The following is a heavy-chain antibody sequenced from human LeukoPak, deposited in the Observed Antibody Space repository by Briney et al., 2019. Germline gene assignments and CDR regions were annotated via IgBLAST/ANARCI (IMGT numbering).Heavy chain of an antibody. CDR1: GGTFSSYA. Sequence: GASVKVSCKASGGTFSSYAISWVRQAPGQGLEWMGGIIPIFGTANYAQKFQGRVTITADKSTSTAYMELSSLRSEDTAVCYCARSSYYYDSSGYYSGHYFDYWGQGTLVTASS. CDR2: IIPIFGTA. CDR3: ARSSYYYDSSGYYSGHYFDY. V-gene: IGHV1-69*06. D-gene: IGHD3-22*01. J-gene: IGHJ4*02.